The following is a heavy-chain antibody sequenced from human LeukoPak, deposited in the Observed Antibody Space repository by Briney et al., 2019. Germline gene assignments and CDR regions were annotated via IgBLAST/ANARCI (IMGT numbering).Heavy chain of an antibody. CDR3: ATLSHYYDSSGYYLY. CDR1: GYTLTELS. D-gene: IGHD3-22*01. CDR2: FDPEDGET. Sequence: WASVKVSCKVSGYTLTELSMHWVRQAPGKGLEWTGGFDPEDGETIYAQKFQGRVTMTEDTSTDTAYMELSSLRSEDTAVYYCATLSHYYDSSGYYLYWGQGTLVTVSS. J-gene: IGHJ4*02. V-gene: IGHV1-24*01.